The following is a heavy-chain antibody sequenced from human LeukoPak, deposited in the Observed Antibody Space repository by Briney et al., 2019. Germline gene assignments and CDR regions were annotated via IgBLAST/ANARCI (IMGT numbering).Heavy chain of an antibody. Sequence: GESLKISCKGSGYSFTSYWIGWVRQMPEKGLEWMGIIYPGDSDTRYSPSLQGQVTISAERSISTAYLQWSSLKASDSAMYYCARHSDYGDFETFDYWGQGTLVTVSS. CDR3: ARHSDYGDFETFDY. CDR1: GYSFTSYW. D-gene: IGHD4-17*01. CDR2: IYPGDSDT. J-gene: IGHJ4*02. V-gene: IGHV5-51*01.